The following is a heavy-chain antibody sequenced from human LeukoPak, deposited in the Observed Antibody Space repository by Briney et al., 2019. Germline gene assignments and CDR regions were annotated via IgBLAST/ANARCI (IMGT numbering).Heavy chain of an antibody. J-gene: IGHJ5*02. V-gene: IGHV3-66*01. D-gene: IGHD2-2*01. CDR3: ARDPSAVTANTYA. CDR2: IFSGGDT. CDR1: GFTVSNNW. Sequence: PGGSLRLSCAASGFTVSNNWMNWVRQAPGKGPEWVSLIFSGGDTQYADSVKDRFTISRDASKNTLYLQMSNLRAEDTAVYYCARDPSAVTANTYAWGQGTLVTVSS.